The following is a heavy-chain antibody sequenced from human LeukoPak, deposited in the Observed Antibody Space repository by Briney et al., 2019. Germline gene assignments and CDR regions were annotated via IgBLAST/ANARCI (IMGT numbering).Heavy chain of an antibody. CDR3: ARAQYYDYYYYGMDV. V-gene: IGHV3-33*08. Sequence: PGRSLRLSCAASGFTFSSYGMHWVRQAPGKGLEWVAVIWYDGSNKYYADSVKGRFTISRDNSKNTLYLQMNSLRAEDTAVYYCARAQYYDYYYYGMDVWGQGTTVTVSS. D-gene: IGHD1-26*01. J-gene: IGHJ6*02. CDR2: IWYDGSNK. CDR1: GFTFSSYG.